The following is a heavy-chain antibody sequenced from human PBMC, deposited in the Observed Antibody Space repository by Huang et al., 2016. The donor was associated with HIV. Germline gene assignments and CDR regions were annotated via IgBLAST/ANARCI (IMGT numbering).Heavy chain of an antibody. V-gene: IGHV4-61*09. J-gene: IGHJ4*02. Sequence: QVQLQESGPGLVKPSQTLSLICSVSGYSITSSMNYYWTWVRQPAGQGLEYVGLIFATGTTYYNPSLKTRVSISLDTSKNQFSRRLTSMTAADTAVYYCARATYRDFEYSFDFWGQGILVTVSS. CDR3: ARATYRDFEYSFDF. CDR1: GYSITSSMNYY. CDR2: IFATGTT. D-gene: IGHD2-21*01.